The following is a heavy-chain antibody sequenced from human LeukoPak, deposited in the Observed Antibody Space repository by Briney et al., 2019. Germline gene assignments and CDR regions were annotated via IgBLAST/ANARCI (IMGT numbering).Heavy chain of an antibody. Sequence: GGSLRLSCAASGFTFSSYSMNWVRQAPGKGLEWVSSISSSSSYIYYADSVKGRFTISRDNAKNSLYLQMNSLRAEDTAVYYCARVRDYYDSSGYPDYWGQGTLVTVSS. CDR1: GFTFSSYS. D-gene: IGHD3-22*01. J-gene: IGHJ4*02. CDR2: ISSSSSYI. V-gene: IGHV3-21*01. CDR3: ARVRDYYDSSGYPDY.